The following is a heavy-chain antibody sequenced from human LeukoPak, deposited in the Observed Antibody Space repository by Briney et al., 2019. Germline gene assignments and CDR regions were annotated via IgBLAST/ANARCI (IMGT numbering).Heavy chain of an antibody. Sequence: ASVKVSCKASGYTFTSYGISWVRQAPGQGLEWMGWISAYNGNTNYAQKLQGRVTMTTDTSTSTAYMELRSLRSDDTAVYYCASRGITMIRGVFYYWGQGTLVTVSS. J-gene: IGHJ4*02. CDR2: ISAYNGNT. CDR3: ASRGITMIRGVFYY. V-gene: IGHV1-18*01. D-gene: IGHD3-10*01. CDR1: GYTFTSYG.